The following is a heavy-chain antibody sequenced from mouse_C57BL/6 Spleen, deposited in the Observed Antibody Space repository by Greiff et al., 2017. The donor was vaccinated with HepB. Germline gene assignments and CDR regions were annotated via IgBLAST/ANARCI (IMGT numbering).Heavy chain of an antibody. D-gene: IGHD2-3*01. V-gene: IGHV5-9-1*02. Sequence: EVKLMESGEGLVKPGGSLKLSCAASGFTFSSYAMSWVRQTPEKRLEWVAYISSGGDYIYYADTVKGRFTISRDNARNTLYLQMSSLKSEDTAMYYCTRDKDYDVEGYFDVWGTGTTVTVSS. J-gene: IGHJ1*03. CDR3: TRDKDYDVEGYFDV. CDR1: GFTFSSYA. CDR2: ISSGGDYI.